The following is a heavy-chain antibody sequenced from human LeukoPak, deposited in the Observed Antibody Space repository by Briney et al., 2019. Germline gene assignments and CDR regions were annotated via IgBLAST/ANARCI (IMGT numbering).Heavy chain of an antibody. CDR2: ISSSSSYI. Sequence: GGSLRLSCAASGFTFSSYSMTWVRQAPGKGLEWVSSISSSSSYIYYADSVKGRFTISRDNAKNSLYLQMNSLRAEDTAVYYCARSGLDAFDIWGQGTMVTVSS. CDR1: GFTFSSYS. CDR3: ARSGLDAFDI. J-gene: IGHJ3*02. D-gene: IGHD3/OR15-3a*01. V-gene: IGHV3-21*01.